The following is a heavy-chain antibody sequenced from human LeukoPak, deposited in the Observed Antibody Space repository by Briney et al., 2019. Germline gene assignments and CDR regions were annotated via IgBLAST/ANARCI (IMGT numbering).Heavy chain of an antibody. CDR2: ISWNSGSI. D-gene: IGHD3-3*01. V-gene: IGHV3-9*03. J-gene: IGHJ4*02. CDR1: GFTFDDYA. CDR3: AKGGYYDFWSGYDY. Sequence: GGSLRLSCAASGFTFDDYAMHWVRQAPGKGLEWVSGISWNSGSIGYADSVKGRFTISRDNAKDSLYLQMNSLRAEDMALYYCAKGGYYDFWSGYDYWGQGTLVTVSS.